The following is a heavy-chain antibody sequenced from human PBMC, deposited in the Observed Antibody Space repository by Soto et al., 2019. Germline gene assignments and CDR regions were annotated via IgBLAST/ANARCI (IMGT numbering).Heavy chain of an antibody. Sequence: GGSLRLSCAASGFTFSSYAMTWVRQAPGKGLEWVSIIGASGLSTYYADSVKGRFTISRDNSRNTLYLQMNSLRAEDTAVYYCAKGATTVVNDAFDIWGQGTMVTVSS. V-gene: IGHV3-23*01. J-gene: IGHJ3*02. CDR2: IGASGLST. CDR1: GFTFSSYA. D-gene: IGHD4-17*01. CDR3: AKGATTVVNDAFDI.